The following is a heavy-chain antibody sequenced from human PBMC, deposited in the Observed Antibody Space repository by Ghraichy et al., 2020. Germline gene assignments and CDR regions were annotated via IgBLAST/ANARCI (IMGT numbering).Heavy chain of an antibody. CDR1: GFTFSSYG. Sequence: GGSLRLSCAASGFTFSSYGMHWVRQAPGKGLEWVAVISYDGSNKYYADSVKGRFTICRDNSKNTLYLQMNSLRAEDTAVYYCAKGGLLVDYYGSGSYYSDYYYYGMDVWGQGTTVTVSS. V-gene: IGHV3-30*18. CDR3: AKGGLLVDYYGSGSYYSDYYYYGMDV. CDR2: ISYDGSNK. D-gene: IGHD3-10*01. J-gene: IGHJ6*02.